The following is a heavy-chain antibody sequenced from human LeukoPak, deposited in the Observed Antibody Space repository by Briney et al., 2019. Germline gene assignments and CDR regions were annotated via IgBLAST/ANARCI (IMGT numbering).Heavy chain of an antibody. V-gene: IGHV4-34*01. CDR2: INHSGST. D-gene: IGHD6-13*01. CDR3: ARVNCSSWYLFDY. Sequence: SETLSLTCAVYGGSFSGYYWSWIRQPPGKGLEWIGEINHSGSTNYNPSLKSRVTISVDTSKNQFSLKLSSVTAADTAVYYCARVNCSSWYLFDYWGQGTLVTVSS. CDR1: GGSFSGYY. J-gene: IGHJ4*02.